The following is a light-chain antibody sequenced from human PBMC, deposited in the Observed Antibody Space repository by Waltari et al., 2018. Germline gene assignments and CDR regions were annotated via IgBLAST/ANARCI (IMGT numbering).Light chain of an antibody. CDR1: QSVNRF. V-gene: IGKV1-39*01. Sequence: DIQMTQSPSSLSASVGDRITITCRASQSVNRFLNWYQQKPGTAPKVLIFGASSLQSGVPSRFSGSGSGTEFTLIINSLQPEDFATYYCQQSYSYPRTFGQGTKVEI. CDR3: QQSYSYPRT. CDR2: GAS. J-gene: IGKJ1*01.